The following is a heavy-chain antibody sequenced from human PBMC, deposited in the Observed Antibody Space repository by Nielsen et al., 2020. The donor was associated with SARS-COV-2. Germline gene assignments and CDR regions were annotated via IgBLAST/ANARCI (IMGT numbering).Heavy chain of an antibody. CDR3: AKERLRYYYYGMDV. V-gene: IGHV3-23*01. CDR2: ISGSSGST. CDR1: GFTFSSYA. J-gene: IGHJ6*02. Sequence: GGSLRLSCAASGFTFSSYAMSWVRQAPGKGLEWVSAISGSSGSTYYADSVKGRFTISRDNSKNTLYLQMNSLRAEDTAVYYCAKERLRYYYYGMDVWGQGTTVTVSS.